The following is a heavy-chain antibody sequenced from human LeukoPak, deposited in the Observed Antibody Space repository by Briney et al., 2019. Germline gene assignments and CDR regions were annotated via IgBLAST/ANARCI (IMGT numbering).Heavy chain of an antibody. CDR2: IKKDGSEK. V-gene: IGHV3-7*01. CDR3: ARYIETPRRDLDY. J-gene: IGHJ4*02. CDR1: GFTFSKYW. Sequence: GGSLRLSCAVSGFTFSKYWMRWVRQAPGRGLEWVARIKKDGSEKHYVDSVKGRFTISRDNAKNSVYLQMSALRAEDTAVYYCARYIETPRRDLDYWGQGTLVTVSS. D-gene: IGHD4-23*01.